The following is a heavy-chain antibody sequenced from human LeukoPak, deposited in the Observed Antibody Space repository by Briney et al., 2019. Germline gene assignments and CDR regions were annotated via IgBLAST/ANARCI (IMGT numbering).Heavy chain of an antibody. Sequence: SETLSLXCAVYGGSFSGYYWSWIRQPPGKGLEWIGEINHSGSTNYNPSLKSRVTISVDTSKNQFSLKLSSVTAADTTVYYCASYGDYYFDYWGQGTLVTVSS. D-gene: IGHD4-17*01. CDR3: ASYGDYYFDY. CDR2: INHSGST. J-gene: IGHJ4*02. CDR1: GGSFSGYY. V-gene: IGHV4-34*01.